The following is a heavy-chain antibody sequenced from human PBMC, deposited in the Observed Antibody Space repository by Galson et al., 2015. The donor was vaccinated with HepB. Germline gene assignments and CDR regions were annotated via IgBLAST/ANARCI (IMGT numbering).Heavy chain of an antibody. V-gene: IGHV4-34*01. CDR3: ARGEDYYDSSGYCD. CDR2: INHSGST. D-gene: IGHD3-22*01. J-gene: IGHJ4*02. CDR1: GGSFSGYY. Sequence: SETLSLTCAVYGGSFSGYYWSWIRQPPGKGLEWIGEINHSGSTNYNPSLKSRVTISVDTSKNQFSLKLSSVTAADTAVYYCARGEDYYDSSGYCDWGQGTLVTVSS.